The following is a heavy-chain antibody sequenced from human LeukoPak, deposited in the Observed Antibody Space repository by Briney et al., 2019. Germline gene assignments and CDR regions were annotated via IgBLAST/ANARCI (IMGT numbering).Heavy chain of an antibody. CDR3: AKDYYVPPSY. J-gene: IGHJ4*02. Sequence: GGSLRLSCAASGFTFSNYAMSWVRQAPGKGLEWVSGISSSGVSTDYADSVKGRFTISRDNSKNTLYLQMNSLRAEDTAVYYCAKDYYVPPSYWGQGTLVTVSS. CDR2: ISSSGVST. D-gene: IGHD3-10*02. CDR1: GFTFSNYA. V-gene: IGHV3-23*01.